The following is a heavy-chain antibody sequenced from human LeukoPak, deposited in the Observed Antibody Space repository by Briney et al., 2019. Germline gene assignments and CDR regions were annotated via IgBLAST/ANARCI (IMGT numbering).Heavy chain of an antibody. CDR3: ARSLSVTTGGYFDY. CDR2: IYYSGST. J-gene: IGHJ4*02. D-gene: IGHD4-17*01. CDR1: GGSTSSGDYY. Sequence: PSETLSLTCTVSGGSTSSGDYYWSWIRQHPGTGLEWIGYIYYSGSTYYNPSLKSRLTISIDTSKNQFSLKLSSVTASDTAVYYCARSLSVTTGGYFDYWGQGALVTVSS. V-gene: IGHV4-31*03.